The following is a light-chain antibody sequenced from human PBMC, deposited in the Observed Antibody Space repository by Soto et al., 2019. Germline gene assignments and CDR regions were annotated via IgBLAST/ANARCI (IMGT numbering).Light chain of an antibody. Sequence: EIVLTQSPGTLSLSPGERATLSCRASQSVTNNFLAWYQQKPGQAPRLLIYGASTRAAGVPDRFSGSGSGTDFTLTISSLEPEDFAVYYCQQYGRSPLLYTFGQGTKLGVK. CDR3: QQYGRSPLLYT. V-gene: IGKV3-20*01. CDR2: GAS. J-gene: IGKJ2*01. CDR1: QSVTNNF.